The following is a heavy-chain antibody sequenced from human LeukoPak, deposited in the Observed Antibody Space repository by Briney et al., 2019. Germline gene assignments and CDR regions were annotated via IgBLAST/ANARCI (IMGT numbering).Heavy chain of an antibody. CDR1: GLSFSAYG. CDR2: IQFDGTNK. J-gene: IGHJ4*02. Sequence: GGSLRLSCAASGLSFSAYGMHWVRQAPGKGLEWVAFIQFDGTNKYYADSVKGRFTISRDNSKSTLYLQMNSLRPEDTAVYYCASGITGTTGSFDYWGQGTLVTVSS. V-gene: IGHV3-30*02. CDR3: ASGITGTTGSFDY. D-gene: IGHD1-7*01.